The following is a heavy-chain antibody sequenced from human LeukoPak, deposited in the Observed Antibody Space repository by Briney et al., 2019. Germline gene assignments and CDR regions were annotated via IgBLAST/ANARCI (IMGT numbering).Heavy chain of an antibody. J-gene: IGHJ4*02. V-gene: IGHV1-8*01. Sequence: GASVNVSCKASGYTFTSYDINWVRQATGQGLEWMGWMNPNSGNTGYAQKFQGRVTMTRNTSISTAYMELSSLRSEDTAVYYCARGVGLVATYDYWGQGTLVTVSS. CDR2: MNPNSGNT. D-gene: IGHD5-12*01. CDR3: ARGVGLVATYDY. CDR1: GYTFTSYD.